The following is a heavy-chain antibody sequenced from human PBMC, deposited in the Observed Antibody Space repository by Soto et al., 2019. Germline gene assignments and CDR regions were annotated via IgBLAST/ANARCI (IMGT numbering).Heavy chain of an antibody. CDR3: ARGQGRYYYDSSGYIGPFDY. CDR2: IWYDGSNK. Sequence: SGGSLRLSCAASGFTFSSYGMHWVRQAPGKGLEWVAVIWYDGSNKYYADSVKGRFTISRDNSKNTLYLQMNSLRAEDTAVYYCARGQGRYYYDSSGYIGPFDYWGQGTLVTVSS. D-gene: IGHD3-22*01. J-gene: IGHJ4*02. V-gene: IGHV3-33*01. CDR1: GFTFSSYG.